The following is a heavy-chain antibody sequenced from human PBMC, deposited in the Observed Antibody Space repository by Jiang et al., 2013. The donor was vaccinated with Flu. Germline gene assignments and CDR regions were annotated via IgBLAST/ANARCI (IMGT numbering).Heavy chain of an antibody. J-gene: IGHJ5*02. D-gene: IGHD2-2*01. CDR3: AREVYCSSTSCYVNWFDP. Sequence: VQLLESGGGVVQPGRSLRLSCAASGFTFSSYAMHWVRQAPGKGLEWVAVISYDGSNKYYADSVKGRFTISRDNSKNTLYLQMNSLRAEDTAVYYCAREVYCSSTSCYVNWFDP. V-gene: IGHV3-30*04. CDR2: ISYDGSNK. CDR1: GFTFSSYA.